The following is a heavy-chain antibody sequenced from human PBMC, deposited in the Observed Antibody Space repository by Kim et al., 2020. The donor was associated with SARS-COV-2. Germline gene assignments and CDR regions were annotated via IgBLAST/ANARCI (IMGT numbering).Heavy chain of an antibody. CDR2: IIPIFGTA. Sequence: SVKVSCKASGGTFSSYAISWVRQAPGQGLEWMGGIIPIFGTANYAQKFQGRVTITADESTSTAYMELSSLRSEDTAVYYCARDRGIMVRGVIITPHFDYWGQGTLVTVSS. CDR1: GGTFSSYA. CDR3: ARDRGIMVRGVIITPHFDY. J-gene: IGHJ4*02. D-gene: IGHD3-10*01. V-gene: IGHV1-69*13.